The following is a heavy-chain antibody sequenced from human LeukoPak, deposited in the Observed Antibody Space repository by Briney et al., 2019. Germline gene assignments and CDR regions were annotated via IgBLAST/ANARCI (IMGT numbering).Heavy chain of an antibody. D-gene: IGHD3-10*01. CDR1: GFTFSSYG. CDR3: AKAVGDDRFGELFRFDY. Sequence: QSGGSLRLSCAASGFTFSSYGMHWVRQAPGKGLEWVAFIRYDGSNKYYADSVKGRFTISRDNSKNTLYLQMNSLRAEDTAVYYCAKAVGDDRFGELFRFDYWGQGTLVTVSS. V-gene: IGHV3-30*02. CDR2: IRYDGSNK. J-gene: IGHJ4*02.